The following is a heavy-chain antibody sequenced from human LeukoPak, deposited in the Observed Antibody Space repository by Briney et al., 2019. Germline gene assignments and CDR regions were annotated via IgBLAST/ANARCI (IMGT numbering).Heavy chain of an antibody. J-gene: IGHJ4*02. CDR2: FYYSGNT. CDR1: VVSLSNYY. CDR3: ARLAMSISGIYYFDD. Sequence: ESLSLTCTVSVVSLSNYYWSSLRQRPGKELEWIGYFYYSGNTNYHSSLKSRVSISVNTSKNQFSLNLNSVPAADTDVYYCARLAMSISGIYYFDDWGQGAPVTVSS. V-gene: IGHV4-59*01. D-gene: IGHD3-10*01.